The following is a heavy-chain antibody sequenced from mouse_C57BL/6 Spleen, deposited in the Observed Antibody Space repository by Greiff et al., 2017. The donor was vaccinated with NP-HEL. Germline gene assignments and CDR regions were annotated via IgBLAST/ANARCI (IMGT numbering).Heavy chain of an antibody. CDR2: IHPNSGST. CDR1: GYTFTSYW. D-gene: IGHD1-1*01. V-gene: IGHV1-64*01. J-gene: IGHJ4*01. CDR3: ARSGVTTVVASYYAMDY. Sequence: QVQLQQPGAELVKPGASVKLSCKASGYTFTSYWMHWVKQRPGQGLEWIGMIHPNSGSTNYNEKFKSKATLTVDKSSSTAYMQLSSLTSEDSAVYYCARSGVTTVVASYYAMDYWGQGTSVTVSS.